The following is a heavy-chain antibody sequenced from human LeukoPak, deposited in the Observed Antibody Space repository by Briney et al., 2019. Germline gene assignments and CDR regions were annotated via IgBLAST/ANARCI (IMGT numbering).Heavy chain of an antibody. J-gene: IGHJ6*03. CDR3: ARDGDGRVYAHYYMDV. CDR1: GFTFSSYW. D-gene: IGHD2-8*01. CDR2: IKQDGSEK. V-gene: IGHV3-7*01. Sequence: GGSLRLSRAASGFTFSSYWMSWVRQAPGKGLEWVANIKQDGSEKYYVDSVKGRFTISRDNAKNSLYLQMNSLRAEDTAVYYCARDGDGRVYAHYYMDVWGKGTTVTVSS.